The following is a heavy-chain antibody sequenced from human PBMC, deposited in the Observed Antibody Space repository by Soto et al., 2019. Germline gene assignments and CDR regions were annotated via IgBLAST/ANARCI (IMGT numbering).Heavy chain of an antibody. Sequence: SETLSLTCAVSGGSISSGGYSWSWIRQPPGKGLEWIGYIYHSGSTYYNPSLKSRVTISVDRSKNQFSLKLSSVTAADTAVYYCARSYYDILTGYYPNWFDPWGQGTLVTVSS. V-gene: IGHV4-30-2*01. CDR2: IYHSGST. D-gene: IGHD3-9*01. J-gene: IGHJ5*02. CDR1: GGSISSGGYS. CDR3: ARSYYDILTGYYPNWFDP.